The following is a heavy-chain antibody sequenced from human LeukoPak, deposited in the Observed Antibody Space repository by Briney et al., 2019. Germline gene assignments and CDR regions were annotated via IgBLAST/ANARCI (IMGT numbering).Heavy chain of an antibody. D-gene: IGHD3-10*01. V-gene: IGHV3-74*01. J-gene: IGHJ4*02. Sequence: GGSLRLSCAASGFTFSTYWMHWVRRAPGKGLVWVSRINSDGSSTRYADSVKGRFTISRDNAKNSLYLQMNSLRAEDTAVYYCARVSSGITHNDWGQGTLVTVSS. CDR2: INSDGSST. CDR3: ARVSSGITHND. CDR1: GFTFSTYW.